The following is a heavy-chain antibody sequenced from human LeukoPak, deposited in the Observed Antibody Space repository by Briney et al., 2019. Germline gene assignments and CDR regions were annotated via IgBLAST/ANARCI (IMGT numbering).Heavy chain of an antibody. V-gene: IGHV5-51*01. CDR1: GYSFTSYW. J-gene: IGHJ4*02. D-gene: IGHD5-24*01. CDR2: IYPGDSDT. Sequence: GESLKISCKGSGYSFTSYWVGWVRQMPGKGLEWMGIIYPGDSDTRYSPSIQGQVTISADKSISTAYLQWSSLKASDTAMYYCARQSRGDGYSYYFDYWDQGTLVTVSS. CDR3: ARQSRGDGYSYYFDY.